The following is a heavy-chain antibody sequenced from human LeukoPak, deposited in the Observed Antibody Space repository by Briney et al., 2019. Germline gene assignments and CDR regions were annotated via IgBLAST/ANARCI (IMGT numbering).Heavy chain of an antibody. V-gene: IGHV3-23*01. J-gene: IGHJ4*02. CDR2: ISGSGGST. CDR3: ARGTFGPLYYFDY. D-gene: IGHD2/OR15-2a*01. Sequence: PGGSLRLSCAASGLTFSSHWMHWVRQAPGKGLEWVSVISGSGGSTYSADSVKGRFTISRDNFKDTLYLQMNSLRAEDTAVYYCARGTFGPLYYFDYWGQETLVTVSS. CDR1: GLTFSSHW.